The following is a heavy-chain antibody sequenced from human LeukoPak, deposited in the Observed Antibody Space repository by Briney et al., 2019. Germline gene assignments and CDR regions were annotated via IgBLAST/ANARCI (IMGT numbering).Heavy chain of an antibody. Sequence: GGSLRLSCAASGFTFSSYSMNWVRQAPGEGLEWVSSISSSSSYIYYADSVKGRFTISRDNAKNSLYLQMNSLRAEDTAVYYCARAAGQQLVSGFDYWGQGTLVTVSS. CDR3: ARAAGQQLVSGFDY. D-gene: IGHD6-13*01. CDR1: GFTFSSYS. J-gene: IGHJ4*02. V-gene: IGHV3-21*01. CDR2: ISSSSSYI.